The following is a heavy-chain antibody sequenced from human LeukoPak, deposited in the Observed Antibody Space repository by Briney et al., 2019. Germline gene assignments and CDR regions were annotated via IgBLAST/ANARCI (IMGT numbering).Heavy chain of an antibody. V-gene: IGHV4-34*01. D-gene: IGHD2-2*01. CDR3: ARGHRYCSSTCCLLGRDY. Sequence: SETLSLTCAVSGGSFSGYYWSWIRQPPGKGLEWIGEINHSGSTNYNPSLKSRVTISVDTSKNQFSLKLSSVTAADTAVYYCARGHRYCSSTCCLLGRDYWGQGTLVTVSS. J-gene: IGHJ4*02. CDR1: GGSFSGYY. CDR2: INHSGST.